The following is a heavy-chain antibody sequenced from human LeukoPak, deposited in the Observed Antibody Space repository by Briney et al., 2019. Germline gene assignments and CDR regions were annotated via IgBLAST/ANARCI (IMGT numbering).Heavy chain of an antibody. CDR2: IYSDSAGST. CDR1: GFTVSSNY. Sequence: PGGSLRHSCAASGFTVSSNYMSWVRQAPGKGLEWVSVIYSDSAGSTYYADSVKGRFTMSRDNSKNTLYLHMNSLRAEDTAVYYCARGFTHDYGDYFDYWGQGTLVTVSS. V-gene: IGHV3-66*01. CDR3: ARGFTHDYGDYFDY. D-gene: IGHD4-17*01. J-gene: IGHJ4*02.